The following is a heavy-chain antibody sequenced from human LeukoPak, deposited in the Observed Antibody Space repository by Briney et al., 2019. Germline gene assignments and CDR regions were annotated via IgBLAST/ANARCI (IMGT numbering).Heavy chain of an antibody. CDR2: IYSGGST. J-gene: IGHJ4*02. CDR3: ATGERMVRGDGVDY. Sequence: GGPLRLSCAASGFAVRNNYMSWVRQAPGKGLEWVSVIYSGGSTYYADSVKGRFTISRDNSKNTLYLQMNSLRAEDTAVYFCATGERMVRGDGVDYWGQGTLVTVSS. V-gene: IGHV3-66*01. D-gene: IGHD3-10*01. CDR1: GFAVRNNY.